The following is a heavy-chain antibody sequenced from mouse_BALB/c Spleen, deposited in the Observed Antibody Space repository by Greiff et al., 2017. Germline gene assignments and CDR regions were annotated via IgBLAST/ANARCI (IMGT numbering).Heavy chain of an antibody. Sequence: QVQLQQPGAELVKPGASVKMSCKASGYTFTSYNMHWVKQTPGQGLEWIGAIYPGNGDTSYNQKFKGKATLTADKSSSTAYMQLSSLTSEDSAVYYCARGGSSYATDYWGQGTTLTVSS. V-gene: IGHV1-12*01. J-gene: IGHJ2*01. CDR2: IYPGNGDT. D-gene: IGHD1-1*01. CDR1: GYTFTSYN. CDR3: ARGGSSYATDY.